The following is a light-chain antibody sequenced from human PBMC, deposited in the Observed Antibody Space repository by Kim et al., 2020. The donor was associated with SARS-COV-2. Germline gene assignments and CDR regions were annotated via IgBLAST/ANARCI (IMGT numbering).Light chain of an antibody. CDR3: QQYDDLPRT. CDR1: QDIRIY. Sequence: ASVGDRVTITCQASQDIRIYLNWFQQRPGKAPKVLIYDASYLETGVPSRFSGSGSGTHFSFTISSLEPEDIATYYCQQYDDLPRTFSGGTKVDIK. V-gene: IGKV1-33*01. CDR2: DAS. J-gene: IGKJ4*01.